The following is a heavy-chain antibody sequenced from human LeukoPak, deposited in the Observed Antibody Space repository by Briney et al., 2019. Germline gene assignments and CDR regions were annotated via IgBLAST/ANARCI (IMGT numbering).Heavy chain of an antibody. CDR1: GFTVSSSH. Sequence: PGGSLRLSCAASGFTVSSSHMTWVRQTPGKGLEWVSVTYSGGNTDYADSVKGRFTISRDNAKNSLYLQMNSLRAEDTAVYYCARYSGSYEVNYYYYYGMDVWGQGTTVTVSS. V-gene: IGHV3-53*01. CDR3: ARYSGSYEVNYYYYYGMDV. D-gene: IGHD1-26*01. CDR2: TYSGGNT. J-gene: IGHJ6*02.